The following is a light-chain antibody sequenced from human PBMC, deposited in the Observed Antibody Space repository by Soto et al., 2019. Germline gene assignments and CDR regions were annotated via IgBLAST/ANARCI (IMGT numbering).Light chain of an antibody. V-gene: IGLV2-14*01. Sequence: QSALTQPASVSGSPGQSITISCTGTSSDVCGYNYVSWYRQHPGRAPKLMIYDVSNRPSGVSNRFSGSKSGNTASLTISGLQAEDEADYYCSSYTRSSTYVFGPGTKLTVL. CDR2: DVS. J-gene: IGLJ1*01. CDR3: SSYTRSSTYV. CDR1: SSDVCGYNY.